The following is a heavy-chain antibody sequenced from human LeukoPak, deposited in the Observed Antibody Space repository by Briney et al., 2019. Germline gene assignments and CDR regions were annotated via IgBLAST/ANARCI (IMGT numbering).Heavy chain of an antibody. CDR1: GFTFSSYA. V-gene: IGHV3-30*04. J-gene: IGHJ6*02. D-gene: IGHD3-16*02. CDR2: ISYDGSNK. CDR3: ARGGDYDYVWGSYRRSWRLDV. Sequence: GGSLRLSCAASGFTFSSYAMHWVRQAPGKGLEWVAVISYDGSNKYYADSVKGRFTISRDNSKNTLYLQMNSLRAEDTAVYYCARGGDYDYVWGSYRRSWRLDVWGQGTTVTVSS.